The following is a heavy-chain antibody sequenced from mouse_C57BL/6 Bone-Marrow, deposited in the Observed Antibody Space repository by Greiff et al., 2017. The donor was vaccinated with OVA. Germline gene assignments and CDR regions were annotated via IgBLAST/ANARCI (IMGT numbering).Heavy chain of an antibody. CDR1: GYSFTGYY. CDR2: INPSTGGT. J-gene: IGHJ2*01. D-gene: IGHD2-12*01. V-gene: IGHV1-42*01. Sequence: VQLQQSGPELVKPGASVKISCKASGYSFTGYYMNWVKQSPEKSLEWIGEINPSTGGTTYNQKFKAKATLTVDKSSSTAYMHLKSLTSEDSGVYYCARDDGFDYWGQGTTLTVSS. CDR3: ARDDGFDY.